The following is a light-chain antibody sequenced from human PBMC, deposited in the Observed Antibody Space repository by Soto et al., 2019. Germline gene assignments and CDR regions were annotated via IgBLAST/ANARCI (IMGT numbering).Light chain of an antibody. CDR2: GAS. CDR1: LSVRSF. V-gene: IGKV3-20*01. J-gene: IGKJ5*01. Sequence: EIVLTQSPALLSLSPGQRATLSCTASLSVRSFLAWYQQKPGQAPRLLISGASSRAAGIPDRFSGSGSETDFTLTISRLEPEDFALYFCQQYGNPRITFGQGTRLEIK. CDR3: QQYGNPRIT.